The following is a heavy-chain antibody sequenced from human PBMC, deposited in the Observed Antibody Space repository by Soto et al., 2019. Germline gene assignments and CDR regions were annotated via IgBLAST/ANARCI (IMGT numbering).Heavy chain of an antibody. CDR3: VRGRRGNSTGYYYQSSFDY. D-gene: IGHD3-22*01. CDR2: ISYSGTT. J-gene: IGHJ4*02. V-gene: IGHV4-59*01. Sequence: SETLSLTCSVSGGSISSDYWSWIRQPPGKGLQWIGYISYSGTTNYIPSLKSRATISVDTSKNQFSLKLRSVTAADTAVYYCVRGRRGNSTGYYYQSSFDYWGQGTPVTVS. CDR1: GGSISSDY.